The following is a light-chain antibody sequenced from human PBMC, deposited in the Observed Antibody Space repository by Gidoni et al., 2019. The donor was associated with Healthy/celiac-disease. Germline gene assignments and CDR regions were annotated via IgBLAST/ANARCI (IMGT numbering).Light chain of an antibody. CDR2: SYS. V-gene: IGLV1-44*01. J-gene: IGLJ2*01. CDR3: AAWDDSLNGLV. Sequence: YGLTHPQSASGTPGQGVTIPCSGSSSNIGSNTVNWYRPRPGTAPNLLLCSYSQRPSGVPSRSSGSKSGTSASLAISGLQSEDEADYYWAAWDDSLNGLVFGGRTKLTVL. CDR1: SSNIGSNT.